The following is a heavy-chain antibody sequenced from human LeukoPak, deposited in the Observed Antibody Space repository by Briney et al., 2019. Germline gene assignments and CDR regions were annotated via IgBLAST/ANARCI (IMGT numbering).Heavy chain of an antibody. CDR1: GSTFTGYY. V-gene: IGHV1-2*02. Sequence: ASGTVSFKAAGSTFTGYYMIWVRQAPGQGLEWMGWINPNSGGTNYEQKYQGRVTMTRDTSISTAYMELSRLRSDDTAVYYCARGKSYYDSSGFYGGPTYWGQGTLVSVSS. CDR2: INPNSGGT. D-gene: IGHD3-22*01. CDR3: ARGKSYYDSSGFYGGPTY. J-gene: IGHJ4*02.